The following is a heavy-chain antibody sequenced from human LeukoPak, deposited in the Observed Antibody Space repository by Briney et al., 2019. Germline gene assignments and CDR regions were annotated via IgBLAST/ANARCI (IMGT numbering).Heavy chain of an antibody. CDR3: ARGLPKTYYYYGMDV. CDR2: MNPNSGNT. J-gene: IGHJ6*02. D-gene: IGHD2-21*02. Sequence: ASVKVSCKASGYTFTSYDINWVRRATGQGLEWMGWMNPNSGNTGYAQKFQGRVTMTRNTSISTAYMELSSLRSEDTAVYYCARGLPKTYYYYGMDVWGQGTTVTVSS. CDR1: GYTFTSYD. V-gene: IGHV1-8*01.